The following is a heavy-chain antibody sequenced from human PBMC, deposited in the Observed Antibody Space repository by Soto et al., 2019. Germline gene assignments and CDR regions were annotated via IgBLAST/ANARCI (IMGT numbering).Heavy chain of an antibody. CDR1: GYNFTTYW. CDR3: ARGGKGGSHFYAMGV. CDR2: FYPGDSDA. Sequence: PGESLKISCVTSGYNFTTYWVAWVRQMPGKGLECVGIFYPGDSDATYGPSFLGQVTTSADRSISTAYLQWSSLKASDTAMYFCARGGKGGSHFYAMGVWGQGTTVTVSS. D-gene: IGHD1-26*01. J-gene: IGHJ6*02. V-gene: IGHV5-51*01.